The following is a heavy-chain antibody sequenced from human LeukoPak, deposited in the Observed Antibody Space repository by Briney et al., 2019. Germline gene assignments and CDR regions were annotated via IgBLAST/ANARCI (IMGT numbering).Heavy chain of an antibody. D-gene: IGHD6-13*01. CDR2: IWYDGSNT. V-gene: IGHV3-33*01. Sequence: GRSLRLSCAASGFTFSSYGMHWVRQAPGKGLEWVAIIWYDGSNTYYADSVKGRFTISRDISKNTLYLQMNSLRAEDTAVYYCARGFSSSWVFDYWGQGTLVTVSS. CDR3: ARGFSSSWVFDY. J-gene: IGHJ4*02. CDR1: GFTFSSYG.